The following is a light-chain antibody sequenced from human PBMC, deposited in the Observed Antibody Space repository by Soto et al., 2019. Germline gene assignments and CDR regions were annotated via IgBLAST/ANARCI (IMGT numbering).Light chain of an antibody. V-gene: IGKV1-39*01. CDR2: AAS. J-gene: IGKJ3*01. Sequence: DIPVTQSPSSLSASVGDRVTITCRASQSISSYLNWYQQKPGKAPNLLIYAASSLQSGVPSKFSGSGSGTDFTLTISSLQPEDFATYYCQQSYSSPFTFGPGTKVDIK. CDR3: QQSYSSPFT. CDR1: QSISSY.